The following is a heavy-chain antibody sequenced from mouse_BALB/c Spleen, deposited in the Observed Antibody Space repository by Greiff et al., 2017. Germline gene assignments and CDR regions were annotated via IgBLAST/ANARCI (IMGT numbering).Heavy chain of an antibody. J-gene: IGHJ4*01. D-gene: IGHD2-3*01. Sequence: QVQLQQSGAELVRPGTSVKISCKASGYTFTNYWLGWVKQRPGHGLEWIGDIYPGGGYTNYNEKFKGKATLTADTSSSTAYMQLSSLTSEDSAVYFCARSAIYDGYYEDAMDYWGQGTSVTVSS. CDR3: ARSAIYDGYYEDAMDY. V-gene: IGHV1-63*02. CDR2: IYPGGGYT. CDR1: GYTFTNYW.